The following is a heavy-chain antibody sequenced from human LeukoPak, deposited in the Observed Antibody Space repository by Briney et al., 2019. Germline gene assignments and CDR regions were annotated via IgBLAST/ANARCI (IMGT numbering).Heavy chain of an antibody. CDR1: GGSFSGYY. J-gene: IGHJ5*02. V-gene: IGHV4-34*01. CDR2: INHSGST. Sequence: SETLSLTCAVYGGSFSGYYWSWIRQPPGKGLEWIGEINHSGSTNYNPSLKSRVTISVATSKNQFSLKLSSVTAADTAVYYCARGHKKRRYDFWSGYYSYFNWFDPWGQGTLVTVSS. CDR3: ARGHKKRRYDFWSGYYSYFNWFDP. D-gene: IGHD3-3*01.